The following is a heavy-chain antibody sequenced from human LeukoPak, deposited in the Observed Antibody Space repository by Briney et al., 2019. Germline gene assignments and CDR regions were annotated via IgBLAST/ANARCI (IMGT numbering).Heavy chain of an antibody. CDR1: GYTLTELS. CDR2: FDPEDGET. V-gene: IGHV1-24*01. CDR3: ATVFYDSSGYWLDY. Sequence: ASVKVSCKVSGYTLTELSMHWVRQAPGKGLEWMGGFDPEDGETIYAQKFQGRVTMTEDTSTDTAYMELSSLRSEDTAMYYCATVFYDSSGYWLDYWGQGTLVTVSS. D-gene: IGHD3-22*01. J-gene: IGHJ4*02.